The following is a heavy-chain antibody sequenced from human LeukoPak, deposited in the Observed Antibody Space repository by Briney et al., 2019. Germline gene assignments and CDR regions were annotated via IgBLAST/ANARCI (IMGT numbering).Heavy chain of an antibody. CDR1: GFTFSSYS. D-gene: IGHD3-3*01. V-gene: IGHV3-21*01. J-gene: IGHJ4*02. Sequence: PGGSLRLSCAASGFTFSSYSMNWVRQAPGKGLEWVSSISSSSSYIYYADSVKGRFTISRDNAKNSLYLQMNSLRAEDTAVYYCARGDPIYDFRSGGDYWGQGSLVTVSS. CDR3: ARGDPIYDFRSGGDY. CDR2: ISSSSSYI.